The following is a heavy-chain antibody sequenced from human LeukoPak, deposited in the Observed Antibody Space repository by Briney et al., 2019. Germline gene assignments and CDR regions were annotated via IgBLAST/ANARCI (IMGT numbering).Heavy chain of an antibody. CDR3: ARGGAARPDY. J-gene: IGHJ4*02. CDR1: GFTFSSYG. CDR2: ISSSSSAT. D-gene: IGHD6-6*01. V-gene: IGHV3-48*01. Sequence: GGSLRLSCAASGFTFSSYGINWVRQTPGKGLEWVSYISSSSSATNYADSVRGRFTISRDNAKNSLYLQMNSLRPEDTAVYYCARGGAARPDYWGQGTLVTVSS.